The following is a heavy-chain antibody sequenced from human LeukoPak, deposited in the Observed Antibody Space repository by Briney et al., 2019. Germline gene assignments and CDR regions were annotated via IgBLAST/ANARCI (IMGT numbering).Heavy chain of an antibody. CDR1: GGSISSYY. V-gene: IGHV4-59*08. J-gene: IGHJ4*02. CDR2: IYYSGST. D-gene: IGHD3-9*01. CDR3: ARGRDISTGYYMTPFDY. Sequence: SETLSLTCTVSGGSISSYYWSWIRQPPGKGLEWIGYIYYSGSTNYNPSLKSRVTISVDTSKNQFSLKLSSVTAADPAVYYCARGRDISTGYYMTPFDYWGQGTLVTVSS.